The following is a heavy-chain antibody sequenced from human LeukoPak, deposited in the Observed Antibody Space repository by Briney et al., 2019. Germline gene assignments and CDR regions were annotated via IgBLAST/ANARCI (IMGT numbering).Heavy chain of an antibody. CDR1: GFTFSSYA. CDR3: ARTNLIVSSNRRLNY. Sequence: PGGSLRLSCAASGFTFSSYAMSWVRQAPGKGLEWVSAISGSGGSTYYADSVKGRFTISRDNSKNTLYLQMNSLRDEDTAVYYCARTNLIVSSNRRLNYWGQGTLVTVSS. CDR2: ISGSGGST. V-gene: IGHV3-23*01. D-gene: IGHD3-22*01. J-gene: IGHJ4*02.